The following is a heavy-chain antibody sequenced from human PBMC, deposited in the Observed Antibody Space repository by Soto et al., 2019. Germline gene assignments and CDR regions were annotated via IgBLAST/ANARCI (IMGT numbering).Heavy chain of an antibody. V-gene: IGHV3-23*01. CDR2: ISGSGGST. J-gene: IGHJ6*02. CDR3: ARGVDTAMDDYYYYGMDV. Sequence: GGSLRLSCAASGFTFSSYAMSWVRQAPGKGLEWVSAISGSGGSTYYADSVKGRFTISRDNSKNTLYLQMNSLRAEDTAVYYCARGVDTAMDDYYYYGMDVWGQGTTVTVSS. CDR1: GFTFSSYA. D-gene: IGHD5-18*01.